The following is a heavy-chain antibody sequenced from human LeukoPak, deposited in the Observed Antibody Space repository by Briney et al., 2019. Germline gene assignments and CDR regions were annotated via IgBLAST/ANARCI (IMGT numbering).Heavy chain of an antibody. CDR2: INPNRGDT. D-gene: IGHD4-17*01. CDR3: TRDLLGFATTPLSD. J-gene: IGHJ4*02. Sequence: ASVRVSCKASGYTFTNYYMHWVRQAPGHGLEWMGWINPNRGDTNYAQKCQGRVTMTRDTSISTAFMELTRLTSDDTAVYYCTRDLLGFATTPLSDWGQGTLVTVSS. V-gene: IGHV1-2*02. CDR1: GYTFTNYY.